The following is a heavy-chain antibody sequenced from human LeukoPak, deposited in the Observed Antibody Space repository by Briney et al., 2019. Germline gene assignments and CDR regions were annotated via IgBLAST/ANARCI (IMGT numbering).Heavy chain of an antibody. Sequence: SQTLSLTCAISGDSFSSNSVTWNWIRQSPSRGLEWLGRTYYRSTWYNDYAVSVRGRITVNPDTSKNQFSLHLNSVTPEDTAVYYCARRLTQYDCFDPWGQGILVAVSS. CDR2: TYYRSTWYN. CDR1: GDSFSSNSVT. J-gene: IGHJ5*02. V-gene: IGHV6-1*01. CDR3: ARRLTQYDCFDP. D-gene: IGHD2-2*01.